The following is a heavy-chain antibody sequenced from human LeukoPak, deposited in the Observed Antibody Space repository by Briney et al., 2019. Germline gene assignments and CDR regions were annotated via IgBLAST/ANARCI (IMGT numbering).Heavy chain of an antibody. CDR1: GFTFSSYW. CDR3: AKKGATTGDFDY. CDR2: INSDGSST. D-gene: IGHD1-26*01. J-gene: IGHJ4*02. V-gene: IGHV3-74*01. Sequence: GGSLRLSCVASGFTFSSYWMHWVRQAPGKGLVWVSRINSDGSSTSYADSVKGRFTISRDNSKNTLYLQMNSLRAEDTAVYYCAKKGATTGDFDYWGQGTLVTVSS.